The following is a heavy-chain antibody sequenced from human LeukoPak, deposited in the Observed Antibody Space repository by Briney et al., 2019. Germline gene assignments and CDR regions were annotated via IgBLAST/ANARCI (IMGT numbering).Heavy chain of an antibody. CDR3: ARGLGYCTSTTCLLPFDY. J-gene: IGHJ4*02. Sequence: GGSLRLSCAASGFTFSSYAMSWVRQAPGKGLECVSVIYSGGSTYYADSVKGRFTVSRDNSKNTLYLQMNSLRAEDTAMYYCARGLGYCTSTTCLLPFDYWGQGTLVTVSS. V-gene: IGHV3-53*01. CDR1: GFTFSSYA. D-gene: IGHD2-2*01. CDR2: IYSGGST.